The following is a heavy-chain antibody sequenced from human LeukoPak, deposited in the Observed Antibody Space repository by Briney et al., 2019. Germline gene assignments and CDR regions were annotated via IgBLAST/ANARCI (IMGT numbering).Heavy chain of an antibody. V-gene: IGHV1-69*05. J-gene: IGHJ4*02. CDR3: GKDQEGGNYYIDY. Sequence: GSSVKVSCKASGGTFSSYAISWVRQAPGQGLEWMGGIIPIFGTANYAQKLQGRVTMTTDTSTSTAYMELRSLRSDDTAVYYCGKDQEGGNYYIDYWGQGTLVTVSS. CDR2: IIPIFGTA. CDR1: GGTFSSYA. D-gene: IGHD4-23*01.